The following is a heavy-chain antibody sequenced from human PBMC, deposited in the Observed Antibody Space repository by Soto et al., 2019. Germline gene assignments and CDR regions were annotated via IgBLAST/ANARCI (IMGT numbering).Heavy chain of an antibody. CDR2: IYYSGST. D-gene: IGHD3-10*01. CDR3: ARLRYYYGLQGFDP. Sequence: SETLSLTCTVCDGSISSSRYYWGWIHQPPGKGLEWIGSIYYSGSTNYNPSLKSRVTISVDTSKNQFSLKLSSVTAADTAVYYCARLRYYYGLQGFDPWGQGTLVTVSS. CDR1: DGSISSSRYY. V-gene: IGHV4-39*07. J-gene: IGHJ5*02.